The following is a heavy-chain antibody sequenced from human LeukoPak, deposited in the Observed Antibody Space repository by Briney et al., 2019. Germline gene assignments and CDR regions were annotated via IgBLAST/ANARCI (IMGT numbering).Heavy chain of an antibody. V-gene: IGHV3-74*03. CDR3: ARVRMGDDFNPFDY. D-gene: IGHD3-16*01. CDR2: INSDGSET. CDR1: GFTFSRFW. Sequence: GGSLRLSCAASGFTFSRFWIYWVRHAPGKGLVWVSRINSDGSETMYADSVKGRFTISRENAKNTLYLQMNSLRAEDTAVYYCARVRMGDDFNPFDYWGQGTLVTVSS. J-gene: IGHJ4*02.